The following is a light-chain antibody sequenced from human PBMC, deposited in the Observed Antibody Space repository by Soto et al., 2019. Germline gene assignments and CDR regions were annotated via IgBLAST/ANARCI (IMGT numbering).Light chain of an antibody. Sequence: EIVMTQSPATLSVSPGERATLSCRASQSVSSNFAWYQQKPGQAPRLLIYDASTRATGIPARFSASGSGTDFTLTITRLEPEDFAVYYCQQYGSSPVFGGGTKVDIK. CDR3: QQYGSSPV. J-gene: IGKJ4*01. V-gene: IGKV3-15*01. CDR2: DAS. CDR1: QSVSSN.